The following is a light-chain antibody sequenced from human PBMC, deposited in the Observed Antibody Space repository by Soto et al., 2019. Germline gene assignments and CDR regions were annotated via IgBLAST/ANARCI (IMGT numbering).Light chain of an antibody. J-gene: IGLJ1*01. CDR3: CSYAGSTTYYV. CDR2: EVT. Sequence: LTQPASVSGSPGQSITISCTGTSSDVGSYNLVSWYQQRPGKAPKVMIYEVTKRPSGVSNRFSGSKSGNTASLTISGLQAEDEADYYCCSYAGSTTYYVFGIGTKVTVL. V-gene: IGLV2-23*02. CDR1: SSDVGSYNL.